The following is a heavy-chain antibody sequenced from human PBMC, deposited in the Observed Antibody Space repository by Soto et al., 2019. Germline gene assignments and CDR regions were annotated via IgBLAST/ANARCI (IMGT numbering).Heavy chain of an antibody. CDR3: ARGRAARPRGYYYYYYGMDV. J-gene: IGHJ6*02. D-gene: IGHD6-6*01. Sequence: SETLSLTCAVYGGSFSGYYWSWIRQAPGKGLEWIGEINHSGSTNYNPSLKSRVTISVDTSKNQFSLKLSSVTAADTAVYYCARGRAARPRGYYYYYYGMDVWGQGTTVTVSS. CDR2: INHSGST. CDR1: GGSFSGYY. V-gene: IGHV4-34*01.